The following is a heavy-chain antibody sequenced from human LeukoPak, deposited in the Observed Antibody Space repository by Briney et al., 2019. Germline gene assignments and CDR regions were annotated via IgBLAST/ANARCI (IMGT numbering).Heavy chain of an antibody. V-gene: IGHV4-34*01. J-gene: IGHJ4*02. D-gene: IGHD1-7*01. CDR2: INHSGGT. CDR3: ARGELELGGAIDY. Sequence: SETLSLTCSNGVSFSGYYWSWIRQSPGKGLEWIGEINHSGGTNYNPSLESRVTISVDTSKNQFSLKLSSVTAADTAVYYCARGELELGGAIDYWGQGTLVTVSS. CDR1: GVSFSGYY.